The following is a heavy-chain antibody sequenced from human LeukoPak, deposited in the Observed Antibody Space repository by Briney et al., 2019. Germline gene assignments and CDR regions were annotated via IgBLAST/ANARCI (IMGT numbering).Heavy chain of an antibody. Sequence: GGSLRLSCAASGFTFSSYSMNWVRQAPGKGLEWVSSISSSSSYIYYADSVKGRFTISRDNAKNSLYLQMNSLRAEDTAVYYCAKNGIAVAGMIDYWGQGTLVTVSS. CDR1: GFTFSSYS. CDR3: AKNGIAVAGMIDY. D-gene: IGHD6-19*01. CDR2: ISSSSSYI. V-gene: IGHV3-21*04. J-gene: IGHJ4*02.